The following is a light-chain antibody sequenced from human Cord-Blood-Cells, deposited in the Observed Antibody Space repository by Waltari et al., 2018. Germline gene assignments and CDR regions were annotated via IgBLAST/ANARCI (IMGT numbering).Light chain of an antibody. V-gene: IGKV4-1*01. CDR2: WAA. J-gene: IGKJ1*01. CDR1: QSVLYSSNNKNY. CDR3: QQYYSTPPT. Sequence: IVMTQSPDSMTVSLGGRATIHCKSSQSVLYSSNNKNYLAWYQQKPGQPPKLLIYWAATRESGVPDRFSGSGSGTDFTLTISSLQAEDVAVYYCQQYYSTPPTFGQGTKVEIK.